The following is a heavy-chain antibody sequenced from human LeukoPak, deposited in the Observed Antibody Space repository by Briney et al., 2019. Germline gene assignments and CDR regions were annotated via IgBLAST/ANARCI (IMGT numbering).Heavy chain of an antibody. Sequence: ASVKVSCKASGYTFTGYYMHWVRQAPGQGLEWMGWISAYNGNTNYAQKLQGRVTMTTDTSTSTAYMELRSPRSDDTAVYCCARTWYYYDSSGYYYFDYWGQGTLVTVSS. V-gene: IGHV1-18*04. CDR1: GYTFTGYY. CDR3: ARTWYYYDSSGYYYFDY. J-gene: IGHJ4*02. CDR2: ISAYNGNT. D-gene: IGHD3-22*01.